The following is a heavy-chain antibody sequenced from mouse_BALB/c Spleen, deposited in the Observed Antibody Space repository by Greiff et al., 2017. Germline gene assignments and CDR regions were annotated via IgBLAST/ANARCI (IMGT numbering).Heavy chain of an antibody. Sequence: DVKLQESGAELVRPGALVKLSCKASGFNIKDYYMHWVKQRPEQGLEWIGWIDPENGNTIYDPKFQGKASITADTSSNTAYLQLSSLTSEDTAVYYCARSGNYGRYFDVWGAGTTVTVSS. CDR2: IDPENGNT. D-gene: IGHD2-1*01. CDR1: GFNIKDYY. CDR3: ARSGNYGRYFDV. V-gene: IGHV14-1*02. J-gene: IGHJ1*01.